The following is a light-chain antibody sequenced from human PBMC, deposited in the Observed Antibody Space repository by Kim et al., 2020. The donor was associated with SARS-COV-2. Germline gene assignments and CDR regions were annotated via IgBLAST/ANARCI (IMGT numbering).Light chain of an antibody. Sequence: ALGQTVRITCQGDSLRSYYASWFQQKPGQAPVVVMYGKNNRPSGIPDRFSGSSSGNTTSLTITGTQAEDEADYYCNSRDSSGNLVVFGGGTQLTVL. CDR3: NSRDSSGNLVV. CDR2: GKN. CDR1: SLRSYY. J-gene: IGLJ2*01. V-gene: IGLV3-19*01.